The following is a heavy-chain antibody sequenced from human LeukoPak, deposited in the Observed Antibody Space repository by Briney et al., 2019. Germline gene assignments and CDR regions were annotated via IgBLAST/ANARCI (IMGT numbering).Heavy chain of an antibody. J-gene: IGHJ4*02. D-gene: IGHD5-24*01. Sequence: GASVKVSRKASGYTFTSYGISCVRQAPGQRLEWMGWISPYNGNTNYAQKLQGRVTMTTDTSTTTAYMELRSLRSDDTAVYYCAREMATIVNQFDYWGQGTLVTVSS. CDR2: ISPYNGNT. CDR3: AREMATIVNQFDY. V-gene: IGHV1-18*01. CDR1: GYTFTSYG.